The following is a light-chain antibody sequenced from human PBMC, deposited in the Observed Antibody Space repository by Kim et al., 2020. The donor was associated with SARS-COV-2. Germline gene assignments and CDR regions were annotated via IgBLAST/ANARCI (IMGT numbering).Light chain of an antibody. CDR3: NSRDSNDNVV. CDR2: GKN. Sequence: SSELTQDPAVSVALGQTVRITCQGASLRSYYATWYQQKPGQAPILVIYGKNNRPSGIPDRFSGSSSGNTASLTITGAQAEDEADYYCNSRDSNDNVVFGGGTSLTVL. CDR1: SLRSYY. V-gene: IGLV3-19*01. J-gene: IGLJ2*01.